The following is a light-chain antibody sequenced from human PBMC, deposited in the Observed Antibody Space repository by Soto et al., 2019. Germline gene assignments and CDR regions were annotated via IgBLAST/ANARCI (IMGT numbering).Light chain of an antibody. Sequence: DIQMTQSPSSLSASIGDGVTITCRASQSINTYLNWYQQKPGKAPKLLMSAASNLQSGVPSRFRGSGSGTDFTLTISSLQTEDFATYYCQQSFSTLLITFGQGTRLEIK. CDR1: QSINTY. V-gene: IGKV1-39*01. CDR2: AAS. CDR3: QQSFSTLLIT. J-gene: IGKJ5*01.